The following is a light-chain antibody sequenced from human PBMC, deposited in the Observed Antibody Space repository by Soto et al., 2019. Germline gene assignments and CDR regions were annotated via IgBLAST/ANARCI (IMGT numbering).Light chain of an antibody. Sequence: EIVMTQSPATLSLSPGDRATLSCRASQTVRDKLAWYQQKPGQAPRLLIYGASTRAAGFPAGFSGSGSGTEFTLTISSLQSEDFAVYYCQQYNNWPLTFGGGTKVEIK. V-gene: IGKV3-15*01. CDR3: QQYNNWPLT. CDR1: QTVRDK. J-gene: IGKJ4*01. CDR2: GAS.